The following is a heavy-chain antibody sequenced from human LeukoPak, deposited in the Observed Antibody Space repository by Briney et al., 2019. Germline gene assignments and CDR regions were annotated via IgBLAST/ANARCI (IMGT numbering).Heavy chain of an antibody. D-gene: IGHD3-16*02. CDR3: AKGSYYDYVWGSYPIDY. Sequence: GGSLRLSCAASGFTFSSYAMSWVRQAPGKGLEWVSAISGSGGSTYYADSVKGRFTISRDNSKNTLYLQMNSLRAEDTAVYYCAKGSYYDYVWGSYPIDYWGQGTLVTVSS. CDR1: GFTFSSYA. V-gene: IGHV3-23*01. J-gene: IGHJ4*02. CDR2: ISGSGGST.